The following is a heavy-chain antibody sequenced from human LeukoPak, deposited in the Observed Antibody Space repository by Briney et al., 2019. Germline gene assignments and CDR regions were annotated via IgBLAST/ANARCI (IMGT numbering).Heavy chain of an antibody. Sequence: PGGSLRLSCAASGFTFSESWMSRVRQVPGQGLEWVAHINHEGGGIQYVDSVKGRFTISRDNAKGSVYLQMNSLRAEDTAIYHCATYINWVAGDVWGQGTTVIVSS. J-gene: IGHJ6*02. CDR1: GFTFSESW. D-gene: IGHD1-1*01. CDR3: ATYINWVAGDV. V-gene: IGHV3-7*01. CDR2: INHEGGGI.